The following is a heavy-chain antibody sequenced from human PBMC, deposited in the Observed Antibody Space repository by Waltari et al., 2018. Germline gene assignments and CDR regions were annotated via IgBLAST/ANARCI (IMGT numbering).Heavy chain of an antibody. CDR1: GNTFTSYA. J-gene: IGHJ6*02. D-gene: IGHD1-1*01. CDR2: INTNTGNP. V-gene: IGHV7-4-1*02. Sequence: QVQLVQSGSELKKPGASVKVSCKASGNTFTSYAMNWVRQAPGQGLEWMGWINTNTGNPTYAQGFTGRFVFSLDTSVSTAYLQSSSLKAEDTAVYYCASWMEPSTQQYYYYYGMDVWGQGTTVTVSS. CDR3: ASWMEPSTQQYYYYYGMDV.